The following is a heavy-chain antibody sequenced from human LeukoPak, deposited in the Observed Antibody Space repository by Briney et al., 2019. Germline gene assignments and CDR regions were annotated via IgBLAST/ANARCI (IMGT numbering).Heavy chain of an antibody. J-gene: IGHJ4*02. D-gene: IGHD6-13*01. CDR1: GYSISGAYY. CDR2: IYYSGST. Sequence: PSEALSLTCTVSGYSISGAYYWGWIRQPPGKGLEWIGSIYYSGSTYYNPSLKSRVTISVDKSKNQFSLKLSSVTAADTAVYYCARRVAAAENWGQGTLVTVSS. CDR3: ARRVAAAEN. V-gene: IGHV4-38-2*02.